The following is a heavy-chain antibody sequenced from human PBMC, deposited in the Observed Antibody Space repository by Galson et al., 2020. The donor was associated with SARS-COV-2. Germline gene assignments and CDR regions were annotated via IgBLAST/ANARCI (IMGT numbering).Heavy chain of an antibody. CDR2: ISSSSSTI. Sequence: GGSLRLSGAASGFTFSSYSMNWVRQAPGKGLEWVSYISSSSSTIYYADSVKGRFTISRDNAKNSLYLQMNSLRDEDTAVYYCAREEDDSSGYYYLGLDYWGQGTLVTVSS. CDR1: GFTFSSYS. J-gene: IGHJ4*02. V-gene: IGHV3-48*02. D-gene: IGHD3-22*01. CDR3: AREEDDSSGYYYLGLDY.